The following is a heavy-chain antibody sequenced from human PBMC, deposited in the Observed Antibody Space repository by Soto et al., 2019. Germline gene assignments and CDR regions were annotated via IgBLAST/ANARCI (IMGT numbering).Heavy chain of an antibody. Sequence: GSLRLSCAVSVFTFNDNYLNWVRQAPGKGLEWVSVIYTSGITYYADSVKGRFTISRDNSKNTVYLQMDSLRDEDTAVYYCTRGTVHYTDTTGYFLYDYWGQGTLVTVSS. CDR2: IYTSGIT. V-gene: IGHV3-53*01. J-gene: IGHJ4*02. CDR1: VFTFNDNY. CDR3: TRGTVHYTDTTGYFLYDY. D-gene: IGHD3-22*01.